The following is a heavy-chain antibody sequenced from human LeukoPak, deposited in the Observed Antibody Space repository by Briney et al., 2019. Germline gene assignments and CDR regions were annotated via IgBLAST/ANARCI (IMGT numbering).Heavy chain of an antibody. CDR2: INPNSGGT. D-gene: IGHD3-10*01. V-gene: IGHV1-2*02. Sequence: ASVKVSSKTSSYTTTGSNLFWVRQAPGQGLEWMGWINPNSGGTNYAQKFQGRVTMTRDTSISTAYMELSRLRPDDTAVYYCARDAINYYGSGSYRNAFDIWGQGTMVTVSS. J-gene: IGHJ3*02. CDR3: ARDAINYYGSGSYRNAFDI. CDR1: SYTTTGSN.